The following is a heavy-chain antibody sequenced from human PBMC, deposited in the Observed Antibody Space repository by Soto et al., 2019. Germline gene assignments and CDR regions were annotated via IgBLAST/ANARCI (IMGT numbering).Heavy chain of an antibody. CDR2: IVVGSGNT. D-gene: IGHD3-22*01. V-gene: IGHV1-58*01. CDR1: GFTFTSSA. J-gene: IGHJ4*02. CDR3: AAVSSLRSSGYLGYDY. Sequence: ASVKVPCKASGFTFTSSAVQWVRQARGQRLEWIGWIVVGSGNTNYAQKFQERVTITRDMSTSTAYMELSSLRSEDTAVYYCAAVSSLRSSGYLGYDYWGQGTLVTVSS.